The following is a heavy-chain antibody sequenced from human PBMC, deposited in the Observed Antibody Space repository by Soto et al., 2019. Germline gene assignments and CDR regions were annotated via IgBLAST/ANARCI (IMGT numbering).Heavy chain of an antibody. CDR2: IDPSDSYT. CDR3: ARRGDRSQY. D-gene: IGHD2-15*01. J-gene: IGHJ4*02. Sequence: EVQLVQSGAEVKKPGESLRISCKGSGYSFTSYWINWVRQMPGKGLEWMGSIDPSDSYTNYSPSFQGHVTISADKSIDSAYLQRISLKASDTAMYYCARRGDRSQYWVQRTMVMVSS. V-gene: IGHV5-10-1*01. CDR1: GYSFTSYW.